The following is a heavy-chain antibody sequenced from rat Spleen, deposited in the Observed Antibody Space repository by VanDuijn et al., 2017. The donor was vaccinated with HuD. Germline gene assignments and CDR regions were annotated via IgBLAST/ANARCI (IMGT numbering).Heavy chain of an antibody. V-gene: IGHV4-2*01. CDR3: ARETGYNSYFDY. CDR2: INKDGSII. J-gene: IGHJ2*01. CDR1: GFNFNDYW. Sequence: EVKLVESGGGLVQPGRSLRLSCAASGFNFNDYWMGWVRQAPGKGLEWIGEINKDGSIINYTPSLRDKFTISRDNAQNTLYLQMIKLGSEDTATYYCARETGYNSYFDYWDQGVMVTVSS. D-gene: IGHD1-4*01.